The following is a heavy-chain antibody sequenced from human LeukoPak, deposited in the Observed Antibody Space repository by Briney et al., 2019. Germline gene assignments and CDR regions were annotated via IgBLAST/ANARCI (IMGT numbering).Heavy chain of an antibody. D-gene: IGHD4-17*01. Sequence: ASVKVSCKAPGYTFTTYGISWVRQAPGQGLEWMGWINPCNGNTNYAQKLQGRVTMTTDTSTSTAYMELRSLRSDDTAVYYCAREAYGRFDYWGQGTLVTASS. CDR3: AREAYGRFDY. J-gene: IGHJ4*02. V-gene: IGHV1-18*01. CDR1: GYTFTTYG. CDR2: INPCNGNT.